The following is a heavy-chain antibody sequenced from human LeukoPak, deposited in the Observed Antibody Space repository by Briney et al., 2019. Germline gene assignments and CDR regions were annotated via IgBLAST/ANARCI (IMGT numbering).Heavy chain of an antibody. J-gene: IGHJ3*02. CDR2: ISVYNGNT. Sequence: ASVKVSCKASGYTFTSYGISWVRQAPGQGLEWMGWISVYNGNTNYAQKLQGRVTMTTDTSTSTAHMELRSLRSDDTAVHYCARDQWITIFGVVTRSGADAFDIWGQGTMVTVSS. CDR3: ARDQWITIFGVVTRSGADAFDI. V-gene: IGHV1-18*01. D-gene: IGHD3-3*01. CDR1: GYTFTSYG.